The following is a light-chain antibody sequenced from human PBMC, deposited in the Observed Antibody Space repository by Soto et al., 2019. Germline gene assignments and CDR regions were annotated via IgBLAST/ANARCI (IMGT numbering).Light chain of an antibody. CDR3: QQYNNWPLYS. V-gene: IGKV3-15*01. J-gene: IGKJ2*03. CDR2: DAS. Sequence: EIVMTQSTATLSMSPGVRATLSCRASQSVSNNLAWYQQKPGQAPRLLMSDASTRATGIPARFSGSGSAMEFTLTISSLQSEDFSVYYCQQYNNWPLYSFGQGTRLEIK. CDR1: QSVSNN.